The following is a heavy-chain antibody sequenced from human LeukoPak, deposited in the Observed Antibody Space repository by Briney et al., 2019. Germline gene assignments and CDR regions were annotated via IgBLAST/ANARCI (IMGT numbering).Heavy chain of an antibody. D-gene: IGHD6-19*01. J-gene: IGHJ6*03. CDR3: TRPGGIAVAGGNSYYYMDV. V-gene: IGHV3-73*01. CDR2: IRSKTNSYAT. CDR1: GFTFSGSA. Sequence: GGSLGLSCAASGFTFSGSAMHWVRQASGKGLEWVGRIRSKTNSYATAYTASVKGRFTISRDDSKNTAYLQMNSLKTEDTAVYYCTRPGGIAVAGGNSYYYMDVWGKGTTVTISS.